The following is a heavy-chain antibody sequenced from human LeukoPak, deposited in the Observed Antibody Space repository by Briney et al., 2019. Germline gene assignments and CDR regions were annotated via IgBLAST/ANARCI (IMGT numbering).Heavy chain of an antibody. Sequence: ASVKVSCKASGYTFTSYDINWVRQATGQGLEWMGWMNPNSGNTGYAQKFQGRVTITRNTSISTAYMELSSLRSEDTAVYYCARADYDSWSGPQPNWFDPWGQGTLVTVSS. CDR2: MNPNSGNT. D-gene: IGHD3-3*01. CDR1: GYTFTSYD. V-gene: IGHV1-8*03. J-gene: IGHJ5*02. CDR3: ARADYDSWSGPQPNWFDP.